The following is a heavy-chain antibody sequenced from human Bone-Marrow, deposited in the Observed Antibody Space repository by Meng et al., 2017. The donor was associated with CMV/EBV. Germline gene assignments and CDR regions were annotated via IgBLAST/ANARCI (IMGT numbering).Heavy chain of an antibody. J-gene: IGHJ6*02. CDR3: ARVDTPTYCGGDCYSEMDV. Sequence: ASVKVSCKASGYTFTGYYMHWVRQAPGQGLEWMGWINPNSGGTNYAQKFQGRVTMTTDTSTSTAYMELRSLRSDDTAVYYCARVDTPTYCGGDCYSEMDVWGQGTTVTVSS. D-gene: IGHD2-21*01. CDR2: INPNSGGT. V-gene: IGHV1-2*02. CDR1: GYTFTGYY.